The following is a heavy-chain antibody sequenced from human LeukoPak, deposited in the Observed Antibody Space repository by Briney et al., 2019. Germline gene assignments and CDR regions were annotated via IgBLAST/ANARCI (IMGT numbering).Heavy chain of an antibody. D-gene: IGHD6-13*01. Sequence: GGSLRLSSAASGFTFSSYAMSWVRQAPGKRLEWVSAIRGSGGSTYYADSVKGRFTISRDNSKNTLYLQMNSLRAEDTAVYYCARTYSSSWDNFDYWGQGTLVTVSS. CDR1: GFTFSSYA. CDR3: ARTYSSSWDNFDY. CDR2: IRGSGGST. J-gene: IGHJ4*02. V-gene: IGHV3-23*01.